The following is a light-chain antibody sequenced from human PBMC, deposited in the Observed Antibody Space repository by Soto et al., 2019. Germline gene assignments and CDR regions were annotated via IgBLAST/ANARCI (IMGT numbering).Light chain of an antibody. CDR1: QSVSSSY. CDR3: QQYGTSPFT. J-gene: IGKJ3*01. V-gene: IGKV3-20*01. Sequence: EIVLTQSPGTLSLSPGERATFSCRASQSVSSSYLAWYQQKPGQAPRLLIYGASSRATGIPDRFSGSGSGTDFTLTISRLEPEDVAVYYCQQYGTSPFTFGPGTKVDIK. CDR2: GAS.